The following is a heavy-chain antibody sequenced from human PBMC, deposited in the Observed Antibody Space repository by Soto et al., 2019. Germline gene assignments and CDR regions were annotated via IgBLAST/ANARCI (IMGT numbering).Heavy chain of an antibody. J-gene: IGHJ6*02. V-gene: IGHV3-30-3*01. CDR1: GFTFSSYA. D-gene: IGHD3-10*01. CDR2: ISYDGSNK. CDR3: ARDLRSDVWFGETDYYYGMDV. Sequence: GGSLRLSCAASGFTFSSYAMHWVRQAPGKGLEWVAVISYDGSNKYYADSVKGRFTISRDNSKNTLYLQMISLRAGDTAVYYCARDLRSDVWFGETDYYYGMDVWGQGTTVTVSS.